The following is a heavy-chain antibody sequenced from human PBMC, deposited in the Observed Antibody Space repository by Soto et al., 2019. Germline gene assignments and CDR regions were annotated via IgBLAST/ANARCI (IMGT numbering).Heavy chain of an antibody. CDR2: IKQDGSEK. CDR3: TREGYTSGCDY. Sequence: GGSLRLCCAACGLTFCDYYMSWIRQAPGKGLEWVANIKQDGSEKYYVDSVKGRFTISRDNAKNSLDLQMNSLRAEDTAVYYCTREGYTSGCDYWGQGILVTVSS. D-gene: IGHD6-19*01. CDR1: GLTFCDYY. V-gene: IGHV3-7*03. J-gene: IGHJ4*02.